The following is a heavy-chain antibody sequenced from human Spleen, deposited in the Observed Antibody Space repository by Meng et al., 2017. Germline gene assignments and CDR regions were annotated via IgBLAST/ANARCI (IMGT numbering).Heavy chain of an antibody. CDR3: TTEGYGSGSYSPFDY. D-gene: IGHD3-10*01. CDR2: IKSKTDGGTT. J-gene: IGHJ4*02. V-gene: IGHV3-15*01. CDR1: GFTFSNAW. Sequence: GESLKISCAASGFTFSNAWMSWVRQAPGKGLEWVGRIKSKTDGGTTDYAAPVKGRFTISRDDSKNTLYLQMNSLKTEDTAVYYRTTEGYGSGSYSPFDYWGQGTLVTVSS.